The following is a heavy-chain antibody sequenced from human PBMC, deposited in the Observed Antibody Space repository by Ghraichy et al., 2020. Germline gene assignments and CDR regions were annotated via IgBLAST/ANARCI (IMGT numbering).Heavy chain of an antibody. CDR3: ARDKRIFALAMGGGEY. CDR2: INQDASEK. V-gene: IGHV3-7*01. J-gene: IGHJ4*02. D-gene: IGHD2-15*01. Sequence: LSLTCAASGFTFGDYWMSWARQAPGKGLEWVANINQDASEKYYVDSVKGRFTISRDNAKNSLYLQMNSLKVEDTAIYYCARDKRIFALAMGGGEYWGQGALVTVSS. CDR1: GFTFGDYW.